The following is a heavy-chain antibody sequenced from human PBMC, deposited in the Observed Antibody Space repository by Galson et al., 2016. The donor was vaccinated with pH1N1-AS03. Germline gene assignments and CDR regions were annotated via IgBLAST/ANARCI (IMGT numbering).Heavy chain of an antibody. V-gene: IGHV3-15*01. D-gene: IGHD5-24*01. Sequence: SLRLSCAASGFTFSNAWMSWVRQAPGKGLEWVGRLKSKFDGGTADYAAPVKGRFTISRDDSKKMPYLQMNNLKTEDTAMYYCTTDDGPYYGLDVWGQGTTVTFSS. CDR3: TTDDGPYYGLDV. J-gene: IGHJ6*02. CDR2: LKSKFDGGTA. CDR1: GFTFSNAW.